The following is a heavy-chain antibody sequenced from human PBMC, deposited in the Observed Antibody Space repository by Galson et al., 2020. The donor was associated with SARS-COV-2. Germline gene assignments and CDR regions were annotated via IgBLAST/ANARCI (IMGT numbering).Heavy chain of an antibody. CDR1: GGSITNGCYN. CDR3: ARIPTSMIRGFKLHNWFDS. J-gene: IGHJ5*01. V-gene: IGHV4-31*01. CDR2: HIHSAST. D-gene: IGHD3-10*01. Sequence: ASETLSLTCTVSGGSITNGCYNWSWICPHPGMGLVWIGYHIHSASTNFTPTLKSPVTIYADTTKNQFSLKLSSVTAADTAVYYCARIPTSMIRGFKLHNWFDSWGQGTLVSVAS.